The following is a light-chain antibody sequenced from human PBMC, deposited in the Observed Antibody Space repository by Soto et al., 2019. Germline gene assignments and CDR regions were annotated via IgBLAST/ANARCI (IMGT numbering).Light chain of an antibody. Sequence: QSALTQPASVSGSPRQSITISCTGASSDVGGYTYVSWYQQHPGKAPKLIIYEVNNRPSGVSHRFSGSESGNTASLTISGLQAEDEADYYCSSYTSSSTLYVFGTGTKLTVL. CDR1: SSDVGGYTY. CDR3: SSYTSSSTLYV. CDR2: EVN. V-gene: IGLV2-14*01. J-gene: IGLJ1*01.